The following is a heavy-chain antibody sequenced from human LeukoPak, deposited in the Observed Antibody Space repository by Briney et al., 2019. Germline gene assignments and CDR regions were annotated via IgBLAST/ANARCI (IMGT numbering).Heavy chain of an antibody. V-gene: IGHV3-48*01. CDR1: GFTFSSYS. Sequence: GGSLRLSCAASGFTFSSYSMNWVRRAPGKGREWISYISGSSKTIYYPDSGRGRFTVSRDNAKNSLYLQMNSLRAEDTAVYDCVRDLREGRLAGRPNYYYMDVWGKGTTVTVSS. J-gene: IGHJ6*03. D-gene: IGHD6-6*01. CDR3: VRDLREGRLAGRPNYYYMDV. CDR2: ISGSSKTI.